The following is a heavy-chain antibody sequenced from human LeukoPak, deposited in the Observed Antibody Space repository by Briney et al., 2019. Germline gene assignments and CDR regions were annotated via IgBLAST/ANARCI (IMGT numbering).Heavy chain of an antibody. D-gene: IGHD4-17*01. J-gene: IGHJ4*02. CDR1: GGTFSSYA. V-gene: IGHV1-69*05. CDR2: IIPIFGTA. CDR3: ARGGDYGDYPDS. Sequence: HWASVKVSCKASGGTFSSYAISWVRQAPGQGLEWMGRIIPIFGTANYAQKFQGRVTITTDESTSTAYMELSSLRSEDTAVYYCARGGDYGDYPDSWGQGTLVTVSS.